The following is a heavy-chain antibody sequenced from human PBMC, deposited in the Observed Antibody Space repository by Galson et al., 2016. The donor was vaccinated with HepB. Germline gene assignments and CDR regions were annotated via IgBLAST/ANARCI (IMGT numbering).Heavy chain of an antibody. CDR1: GFTFSSYW. CDR3: ARESNPYAYNGIRSGYFFALDM. D-gene: IGHD3-3*01. J-gene: IGHJ3*02. Sequence: SLRLSCAVSGFTFSSYWMHWVRQAPGKGLVWVSRIHIDGSSTNYADSVKGRFTISRDNTKNTLYLQMDSLRAEDTAVYYCARESNPYAYNGIRSGYFFALDMWGQGTMVTVSA. V-gene: IGHV3-74*01. CDR2: IHIDGSST.